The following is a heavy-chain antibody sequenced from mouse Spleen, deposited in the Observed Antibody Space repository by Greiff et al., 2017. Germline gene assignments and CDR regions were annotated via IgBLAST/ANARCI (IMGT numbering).Heavy chain of an antibody. D-gene: IGHD2-14*01. CDR2: INPYNDGT. Sequence: EVQGVESGPELVKPGASVKMSCKASGYTFTSYVMHWVKQKPGQGLEWIGYINPYNDGTKYNEKFKGKATLTSDKSSSTAYMELSSLTSEDSAVYYCARKGYYRYDEGYFDVWGAGTTVTVSS. J-gene: IGHJ1*01. V-gene: IGHV1-14*01. CDR1: GYTFTSYV. CDR3: ARKGYYRYDEGYFDV.